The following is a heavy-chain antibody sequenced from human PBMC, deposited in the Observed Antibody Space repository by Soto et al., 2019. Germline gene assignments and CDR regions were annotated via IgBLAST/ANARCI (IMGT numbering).Heavy chain of an antibody. CDR1: GGSISSSNW. Sequence: PSETLSLTCAVSGGSISSSNWWSWVRQPPGKGLEWIGEIYHSGSTNYNPSLKSRVTISVDKSKNQFSLKLSSVTAADTAVYYCARAPYYYGSGSYMIDYWGQRTLVTVSS. CDR3: ARAPYYYGSGSYMIDY. CDR2: IYHSGST. D-gene: IGHD3-10*01. V-gene: IGHV4-4*02. J-gene: IGHJ4*02.